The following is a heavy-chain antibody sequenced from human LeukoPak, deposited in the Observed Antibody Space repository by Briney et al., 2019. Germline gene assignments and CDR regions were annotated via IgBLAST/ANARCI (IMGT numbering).Heavy chain of an antibody. D-gene: IGHD3-16*01. V-gene: IGHV3-23*01. CDR3: ARDFGGGAKYGMDV. CDR1: GFTFSSYA. J-gene: IGHJ6*02. CDR2: ISGSGGST. Sequence: GGSLRLSCAASGFTFSSYAMSWVRQVPGKGLEWVSAISGSGGSTYYADSVKGRFTISRDNSKNTLYLQMNSLRAEDTAVYYCARDFGGGAKYGMDVWGQGTTVTVSS.